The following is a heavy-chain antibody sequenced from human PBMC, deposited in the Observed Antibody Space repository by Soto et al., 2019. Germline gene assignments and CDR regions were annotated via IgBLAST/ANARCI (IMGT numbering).Heavy chain of an antibody. V-gene: IGHV4-39*01. CDR2: IYYSGST. CDR3: ARHGSSSDIDY. Sequence: QLQLQESGPGLVKPSETLSLTCTVSGGSISSSSYYWGWIRQPPGKGLEWIGSIYYSGSTYYNPSLKSRVTISVDTSKNQFSLKLSSVTAADTAVYYCARHGSSSDIDYWGQGTLVTVSS. CDR1: GGSISSSSYY. J-gene: IGHJ4*02. D-gene: IGHD6-19*01.